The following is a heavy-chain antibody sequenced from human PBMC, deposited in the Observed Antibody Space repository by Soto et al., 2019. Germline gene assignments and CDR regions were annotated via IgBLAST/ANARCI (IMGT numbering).Heavy chain of an antibody. J-gene: IGHJ4*02. V-gene: IGHV1-18*04. Sequence: ASVKVSCKASGYTFTSYGISWVRQAPGQGLEWMGWVSGYNGDTNYAQKLQGRVTMTTDTSTSTAYMELRSLRSDDTAVYYCARAPQTVAGAGIWYWGQGTLVTV. D-gene: IGHD6-13*01. CDR2: VSGYNGDT. CDR3: ARAPQTVAGAGIWY. CDR1: GYTFTSYG.